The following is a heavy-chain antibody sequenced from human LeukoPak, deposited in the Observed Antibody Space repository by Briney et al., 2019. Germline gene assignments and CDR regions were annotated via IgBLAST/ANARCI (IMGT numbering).Heavy chain of an antibody. CDR3: AILGIIISYDSRDFDY. J-gene: IGHJ4*02. Sequence: ASVKVSCKASGYTFTSYDINWVRQATGQGLEWMGWMNPNSGNTGYAQKFQGRVTMTEDTSTDTAYMELSSLRSEDTAVYYCAILGIIISYDSRDFDYWGQGTLVTVSS. D-gene: IGHD3-22*01. CDR1: GYTFTSYD. V-gene: IGHV1-8*01. CDR2: MNPNSGNT.